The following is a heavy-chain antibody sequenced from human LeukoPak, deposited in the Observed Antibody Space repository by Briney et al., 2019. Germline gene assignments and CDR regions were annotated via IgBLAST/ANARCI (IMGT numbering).Heavy chain of an antibody. V-gene: IGHV3-7*01. D-gene: IGHD2-2*01. CDR1: EFVFRNLW. J-gene: IGHJ4*02. CDR3: GAFGYEAGIDL. Sequence: GGSLRLSCGASEFVFRNLWMTWVRQSPGNGLEWVANISPRGTETYYVDPFKGRFTTSRDNARNLLFLQMNTLRADDTAVYFCGAFGYEAGIDLWGQGTLVAVSS. CDR2: ISPRGTET.